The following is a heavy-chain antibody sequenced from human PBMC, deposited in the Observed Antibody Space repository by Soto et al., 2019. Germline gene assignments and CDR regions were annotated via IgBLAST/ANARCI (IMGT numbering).Heavy chain of an antibody. J-gene: IGHJ4*02. D-gene: IGHD1-26*01. CDR3: ARDLFSWDDQ. CDR1: GFTFSDYY. CDR2: ARNKAHRYTA. Sequence: EVQLVESGGGLVQPGGSLRLSCAVSGFTFSDYYMDWVRQAPGKGLVWVGRARNKAHRYTAEYAASVKGRFTISRDGSKNSLYLQMNSLKTEDTAVYYCARDLFSWDDQWGQGTLVTVSS. V-gene: IGHV3-72*01.